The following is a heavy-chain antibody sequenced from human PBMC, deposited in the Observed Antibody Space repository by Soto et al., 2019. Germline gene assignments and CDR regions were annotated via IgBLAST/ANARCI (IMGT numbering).Heavy chain of an antibody. CDR3: AKCASYSGWYFDL. Sequence: PGGSLRLSCAASGFSFSSYGMHWVRQAPGKGLEWVAMISYDGTDEYYADSVKGRFTISRDNSKNMLYLQMSSLRAEDTALYYCAKCASYSGWYFDLWGRGTLVTVSS. D-gene: IGHD4-4*01. J-gene: IGHJ2*01. CDR2: ISYDGTDE. CDR1: GFSFSSYG. V-gene: IGHV3-30*18.